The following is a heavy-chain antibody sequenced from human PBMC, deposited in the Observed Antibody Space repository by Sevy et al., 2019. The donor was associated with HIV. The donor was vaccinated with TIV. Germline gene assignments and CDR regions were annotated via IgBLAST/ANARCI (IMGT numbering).Heavy chain of an antibody. Sequence: ASVKVSCKASGGTFSSYAVSWVRQAPGQGLEWMGGIIPMFDIVNSALKFQGRVTITADESASTVYMELSSLRSEDTAVYYCARVDSTSFRNSYYHLDVWGKGTTVTVSS. CDR1: GGTFSSYA. CDR2: IIPMFDIV. D-gene: IGHD6-6*01. CDR3: ARVDSTSFRNSYYHLDV. J-gene: IGHJ6*03. V-gene: IGHV1-69*13.